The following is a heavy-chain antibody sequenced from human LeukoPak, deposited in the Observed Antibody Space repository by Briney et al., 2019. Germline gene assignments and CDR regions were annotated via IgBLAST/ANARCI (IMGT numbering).Heavy chain of an antibody. D-gene: IGHD4-11*01. CDR2: MRTDGSVV. Sequence: GGSLRLSCAVSGFTFSHYMMTWVRQAPGEGLEWVANMRTDGSVVQYADSVKGRFTISRDNAKNSLFLQMNSVRAEDTAVYYCARDKDLTIDYWGQGTLVTVSS. V-gene: IGHV3-7*01. J-gene: IGHJ4*02. CDR1: GFTFSHYM. CDR3: ARDKDLTIDY.